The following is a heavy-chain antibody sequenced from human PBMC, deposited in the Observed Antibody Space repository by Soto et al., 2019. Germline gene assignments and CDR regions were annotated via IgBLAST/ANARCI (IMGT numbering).Heavy chain of an antibody. CDR1: GYSFTSYW. CDR2: IYPGDSDT. V-gene: IGHV5-51*01. D-gene: IGHD3-3*01. Sequence: GESLKISCKGSGYSFTSYWIGWVRQMPGKGLEWMGIIYPGDSDTRYSPSFQGQVTISADKSISTAYLQWSSLKASDTAMYYCARHRGVRFLEWLLSRDYYGMDVWGQGTTVTSP. CDR3: ARHRGVRFLEWLLSRDYYGMDV. J-gene: IGHJ6*02.